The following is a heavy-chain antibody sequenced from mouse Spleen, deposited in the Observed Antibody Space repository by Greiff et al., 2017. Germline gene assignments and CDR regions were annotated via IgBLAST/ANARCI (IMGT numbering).Heavy chain of an antibody. CDR3: ARSPYYYGSSWFAY. CDR1: GYTFTSYW. V-gene: IGHV1-7*01. CDR2: INPSTGYT. D-gene: IGHD1-1*01. Sequence: QVQLQQSGAELAKPGASVKMSCKASGYTFTSYWMHWVKQRPGQGLEWIGYINPSTGYTEYNQKFKDKATLTADKSSSTAYMQLSSLTSEDSAVYYCARSPYYYGSSWFAYWGQGTLVTVSA. J-gene: IGHJ3*01.